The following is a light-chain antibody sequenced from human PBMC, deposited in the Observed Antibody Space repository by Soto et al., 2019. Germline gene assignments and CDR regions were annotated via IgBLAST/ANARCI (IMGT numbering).Light chain of an antibody. CDR1: GSDVGRYNL. Sequence: QSALTQPASVSGSPGQSITISCTGTGSDVGRYNLVSWYQQHPGKAPKLVIYEDTKRPAGTSSRFSGSKSANTASLTVSGLQAEDVADYYCCSYAGGNNWVFGGGTKLTVL. J-gene: IGLJ3*02. CDR3: CSYAGGNNWV. CDR2: EDT. V-gene: IGLV2-23*01.